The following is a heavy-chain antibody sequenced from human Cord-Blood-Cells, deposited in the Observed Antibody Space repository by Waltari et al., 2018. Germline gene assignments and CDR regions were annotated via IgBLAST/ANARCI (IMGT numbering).Heavy chain of an antibody. Sequence: QLQLQESGPGLVKPSETLSLTCTVPGGSISSSSYHWGWNRQPPGKGLEWIGSIYYSGSTYYNPSLKSRVTISVDTSKNQFSLKLSSVTAADTAVYYCAHHSPRSSSSFDYWGQGTLVTVSS. CDR2: IYYSGST. CDR1: GGSISSSSYH. J-gene: IGHJ4*02. D-gene: IGHD6-13*01. CDR3: AHHSPRSSSSFDY. V-gene: IGHV4-39*07.